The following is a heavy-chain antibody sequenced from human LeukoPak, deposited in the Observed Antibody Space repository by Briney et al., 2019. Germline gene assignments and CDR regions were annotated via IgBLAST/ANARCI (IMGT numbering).Heavy chain of an antibody. Sequence: ASVKVSCKASGYTFTGYYMHWVRQAPGQGLEWMGLINPNSGGTNYAQKFQGRVTMTRDTSISTAYMELSRLRSDDTAVYYCARAVTNIVVVPAASLVRYYYYMGVWRKRTTVTVSS. CDR3: ARAVTNIVVVPAASLVRYYYYMGV. CDR1: GYTFTGYY. D-gene: IGHD2-2*01. CDR2: INPNSGGT. J-gene: IGHJ6*03. V-gene: IGHV1-2*02.